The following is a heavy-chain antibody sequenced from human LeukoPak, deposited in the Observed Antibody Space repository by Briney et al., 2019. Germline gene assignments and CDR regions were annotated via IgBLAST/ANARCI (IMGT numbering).Heavy chain of an antibody. D-gene: IGHD6-19*01. CDR3: ARDHLPGIAVAGTLGY. CDR1: GFTFSSYS. Sequence: PGGSLRLSCAASGFTFSSYSMNWVRQAPGKGLEWVSSISSSSSYIYYADSVKGRFTISRDNAKNSLYLQMNSLRAEDTAVYYCARDHLPGIAVAGTLGYWGQGTLVTVSS. J-gene: IGHJ4*02. CDR2: ISSSSSYI. V-gene: IGHV3-21*01.